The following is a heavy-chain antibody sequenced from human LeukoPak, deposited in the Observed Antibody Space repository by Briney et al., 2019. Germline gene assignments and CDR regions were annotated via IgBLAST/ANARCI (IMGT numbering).Heavy chain of an antibody. CDR3: ARVQTVELPYFDY. Sequence: SETLSLTCTVSGGSVSSGSYYWSWIRQPPGKGLEWIGYIYYSGSTYYNPSLKSRVTISVDTSKNQSSLKLSSVTAADTAVYYCARVQTVELPYFDYWGQGTLVTVSS. CDR1: GGSVSSGSYY. CDR2: IYYSGST. V-gene: IGHV4-61*01. D-gene: IGHD4-11*01. J-gene: IGHJ4*02.